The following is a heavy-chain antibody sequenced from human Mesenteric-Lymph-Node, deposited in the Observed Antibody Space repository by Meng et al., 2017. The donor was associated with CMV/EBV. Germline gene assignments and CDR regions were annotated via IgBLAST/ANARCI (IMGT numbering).Heavy chain of an antibody. D-gene: IGHD2-2*01. J-gene: IGHJ6*02. CDR3: AGFVVPAAPFYDMDV. Sequence: SETLSLTCTVSGGSISSRAYHWSWIRQRPGKGLEWIGDIYYSGSTYYTPSLKSRVTISLDTSKSHFSLRLSSVTAADTAVYYCAGFVVPAAPFYDMDVWGQGTAVTVSS. V-gene: IGHV4-31*03. CDR1: GGSISSRAYH. CDR2: IYYSGST.